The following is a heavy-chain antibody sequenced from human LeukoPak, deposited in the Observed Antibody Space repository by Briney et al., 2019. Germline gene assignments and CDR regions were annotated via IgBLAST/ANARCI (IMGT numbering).Heavy chain of an antibody. CDR3: ASELLYGSGSVNWFDP. CDR2: ISSSSSYI. V-gene: IGHV3-21*01. D-gene: IGHD3-10*01. J-gene: IGHJ5*02. CDR1: GFTFSSYS. Sequence: GGSLRLSCAASGFTFSSYSMNWVRQAPGKGLEWVSSISSSSSYIYYADSVKGRFTISRDNAKNSLYLQMNSLRAEDTAVYYCASELLYGSGSVNWFDPWGQGTLVTVSS.